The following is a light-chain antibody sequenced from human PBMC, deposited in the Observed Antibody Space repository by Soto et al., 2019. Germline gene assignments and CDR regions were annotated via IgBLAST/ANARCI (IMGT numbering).Light chain of an antibody. Sequence: PGEIVTLSCRASQSVSSSYLTWYQQKPGQAPRLLIYGASTRATGIPARFSGSGSGTEFTLTISSLQSEDFAVYYCQQYNNWPLTFGQGTKVDIK. CDR2: GAS. CDR3: QQYNNWPLT. V-gene: IGKV3-15*01. J-gene: IGKJ1*01. CDR1: QSVSSSY.